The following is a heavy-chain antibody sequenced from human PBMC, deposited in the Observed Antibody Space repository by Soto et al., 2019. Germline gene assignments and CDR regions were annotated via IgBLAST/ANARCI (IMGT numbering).Heavy chain of an antibody. CDR3: ARPRLKAAGIDY. J-gene: IGHJ4*02. CDR1: GGSISSSSYY. V-gene: IGHV4-39*01. CDR2: IYYSGST. Sequence: SETLSLTCTVSGGSISSSSYYWGWIRQPPGKGLEWIGSIYYSGSTYYNPSLKSRVTISVDTSKNQFSLKLSSVTAADTAVYYCARPRLKAAGIDYWGQGTLVTVSS. D-gene: IGHD6-13*01.